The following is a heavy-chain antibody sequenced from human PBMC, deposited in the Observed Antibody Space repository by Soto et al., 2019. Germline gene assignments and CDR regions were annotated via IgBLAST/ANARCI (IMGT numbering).Heavy chain of an antibody. J-gene: IGHJ4*02. CDR1: GFTFDDYA. CDR2: ISWNSGSI. D-gene: IGHD2-2*01. Sequence: GGSLRLSCAASGFTFDDYAMHWVRQAPGKGLEWVSGISWNSGSIGYADSVKGRFTISRDNAKNSLYLQMNSLRAEDTALYYCAKDPRSQPTSTDYWGQGTLVTVSS. CDR3: AKDPRSQPTSTDY. V-gene: IGHV3-9*01.